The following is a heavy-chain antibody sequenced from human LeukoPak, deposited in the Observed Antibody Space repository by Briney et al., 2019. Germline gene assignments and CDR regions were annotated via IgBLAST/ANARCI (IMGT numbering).Heavy chain of an antibody. CDR1: GYTFTSYG. D-gene: IGHD2-21*02. V-gene: IGHV1-18*01. CDR2: ISAYNGNT. Sequence: ASVKVSCKASGYTFTSYGISWVRQAPGQGLEWMGWISAYNGNTNYAQKLQGRVTMTTDTSTSTAYMELRSLRSDDTAVSYCAGERLAYCGGDCYSGFDYWGQGTLVTVSS. J-gene: IGHJ4*02. CDR3: AGERLAYCGGDCYSGFDY.